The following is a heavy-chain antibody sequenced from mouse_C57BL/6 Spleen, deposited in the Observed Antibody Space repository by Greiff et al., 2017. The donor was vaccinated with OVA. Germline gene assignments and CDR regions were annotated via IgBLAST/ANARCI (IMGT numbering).Heavy chain of an antibody. Sequence: DVKLQESGPGMVKPSQSLSLTCTVTGYSITSGYDWHWIRHFPGNKLEWMGYISYSGSTNYNPSLKSRISITHDTSKNHFFLKLNSVTTEDTATYYCAKTGTGPWFAYWGQGTLVTVSA. CDR1: GYSITSGYD. CDR3: AKTGTGPWFAY. CDR2: ISYSGST. V-gene: IGHV3-1*01. D-gene: IGHD4-1*01. J-gene: IGHJ3*01.